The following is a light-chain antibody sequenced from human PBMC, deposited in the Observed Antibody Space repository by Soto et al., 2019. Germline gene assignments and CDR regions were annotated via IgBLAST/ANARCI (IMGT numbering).Light chain of an antibody. J-gene: IGLJ3*02. V-gene: IGLV2-11*02. CDR3: CSYAGTYTLWV. CDR1: SSDIGAYNY. Sequence: QSALTQPPSASGSPGQSVTISCTGTSSDIGAYNYVSWFQQHPGEAPKLIIYDVTKRPSGVPDRFSGSKSGNTASLTISGLQAEDEADYYCCSYAGTYTLWVFGGGTKLTVL. CDR2: DVT.